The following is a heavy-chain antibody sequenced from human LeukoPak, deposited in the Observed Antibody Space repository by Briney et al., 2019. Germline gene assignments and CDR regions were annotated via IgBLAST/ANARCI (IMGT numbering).Heavy chain of an antibody. CDR3: ANDGCSSTRPTLECRSYFDY. CDR2: ILYDGSSK. V-gene: IGHV3-30*02. D-gene: IGHD2-2*01. CDR1: GFTLSSDG. J-gene: IGHJ4*02. Sequence: RGSLRLSCAAPGFTLSSDGTRWVRQAPGKGLGWVALILYDGSSKYSAESVKRRFTISRDNSKNTLYLQMNSLRAKDTAVYYCANDGCSSTRPTLECRSYFDYWGQGTLVTVSS.